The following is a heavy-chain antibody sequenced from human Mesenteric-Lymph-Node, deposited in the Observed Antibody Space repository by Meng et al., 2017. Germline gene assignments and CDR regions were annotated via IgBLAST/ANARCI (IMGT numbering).Heavy chain of an antibody. D-gene: IGHD3-10*01. CDR3: ASSYLYYYGSGSSDY. V-gene: IGHV4-34*01. CDR2: INHSGST. Sequence: SETLSLTCAVYGGSFSGYYWSWIRQPPGKGLEWIGEINHSGSTNYNPSLKSRVTISVDKSKNQFSLKLSSVTAADTAVYYCASSYLYYYGSGSSDYWGQGTLVTVSS. J-gene: IGHJ4*02. CDR1: GGSFSGYY.